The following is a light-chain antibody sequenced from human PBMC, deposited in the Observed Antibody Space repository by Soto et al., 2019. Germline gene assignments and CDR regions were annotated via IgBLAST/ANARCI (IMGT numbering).Light chain of an antibody. CDR3: SSYTSRSTRV. CDR2: DVS. V-gene: IGLV2-14*01. CDR1: SSDVGGYNY. J-gene: IGLJ1*01. Sequence: QSALTQPASVSGSPGQSITISCTGTSSDVGGYNYVSWYQQHPGKAPKLMIYDVSNRPSGVSNRFSGSKSGNAASLTISGHQAEDAADYYCSSYTSRSTRVFGTGTKLTVL.